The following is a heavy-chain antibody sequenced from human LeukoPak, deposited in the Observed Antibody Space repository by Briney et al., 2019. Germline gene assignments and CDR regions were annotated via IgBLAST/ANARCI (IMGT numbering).Heavy chain of an antibody. V-gene: IGHV1-69*13. D-gene: IGHD4-17*01. CDR1: GGTFSSYA. CDR2: IIPIFGTA. J-gene: IGHJ4*02. Sequence: GASVKVSCKASGGTFSSYAISWVRQAPGQGLEWMGGIIPIFGTANYAQKFQGRVTITADESTSTAYMELSSLRSEDTAVYYCARDLGDYGDYLGDYWGQGTLVTVSS. CDR3: ARDLGDYGDYLGDY.